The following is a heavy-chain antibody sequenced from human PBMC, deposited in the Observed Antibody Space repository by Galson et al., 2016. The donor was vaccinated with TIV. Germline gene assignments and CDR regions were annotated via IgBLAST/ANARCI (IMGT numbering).Heavy chain of an antibody. J-gene: IGHJ5*02. Sequence: SVKVSCKASGYTFSDYYIHWVRQAPGQGLEWMGWINPNNYAPYYGQKFQGRVTMTRDTSISTVYMELSRLRSDDTAVYYCARDTGDCSGFSCVGFDPWGQGTLVTVSS. V-gene: IGHV1-2*02. D-gene: IGHD2-15*01. CDR3: ARDTGDCSGFSCVGFDP. CDR2: INPNNYAP. CDR1: GYTFSDYY.